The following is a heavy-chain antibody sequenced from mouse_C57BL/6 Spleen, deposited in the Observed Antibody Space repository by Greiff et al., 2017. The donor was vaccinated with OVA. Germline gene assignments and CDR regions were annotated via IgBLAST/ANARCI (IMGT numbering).Heavy chain of an antibody. CDR1: GFTFSDYG. V-gene: IGHV5-17*01. Sequence: DVKLVESGGGLVKPGGSLKLSCAASGFTFSDYGMHWVRQAPEKGLEWVAYISSGSSTIYYADTVKGRFTISRDNAKNTLFLQMTSLRSEDTAMYYCASAQLGGNFDYWGQGTTLTVSS. J-gene: IGHJ2*01. CDR2: ISSGSSTI. D-gene: IGHD4-1*02. CDR3: ASAQLGGNFDY.